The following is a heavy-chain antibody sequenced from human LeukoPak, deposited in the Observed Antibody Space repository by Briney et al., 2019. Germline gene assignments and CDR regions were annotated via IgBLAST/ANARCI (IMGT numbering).Heavy chain of an antibody. CDR2: ISGSGGST. CDR1: GFTVSSNY. CDR3: AKDRLYDYGDYG. J-gene: IGHJ4*02. D-gene: IGHD4-17*01. Sequence: GGSLRLSCAASGFTVSSNYMSWVRQAPGKGLEWVSAISGSGGSTYYADSVKGRFTISRDNSKNTLYLQMNSLRAEDTAVYYCAKDRLYDYGDYGWGQGALVTVSS. V-gene: IGHV3-23*01.